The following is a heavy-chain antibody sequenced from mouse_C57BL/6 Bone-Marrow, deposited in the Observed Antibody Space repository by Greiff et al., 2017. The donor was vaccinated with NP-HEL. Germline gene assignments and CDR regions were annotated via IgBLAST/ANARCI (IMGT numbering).Heavy chain of an antibody. V-gene: IGHV5-17*01. CDR1: GFTFSDYG. CDR2: ISSGSSTI. J-gene: IGHJ2*01. D-gene: IGHD4-1*01. Sequence: EVMLVESGGGLVKPGGSLKLSCAASGFTFSDYGMHWVRQAPEKGLEWVAYISSGSSTIYYADIVKGRFTISRDNAKNTLFLQMTSLRSEDTAMYYCARLTGTNFDYWGQGTTLTVSS. CDR3: ARLTGTNFDY.